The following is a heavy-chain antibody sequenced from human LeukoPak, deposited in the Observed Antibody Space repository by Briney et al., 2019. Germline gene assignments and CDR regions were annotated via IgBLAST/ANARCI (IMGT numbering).Heavy chain of an antibody. D-gene: IGHD2-21*02. CDR2: ISAYNGNT. CDR1: GYTFTSYG. CDR3: ARVRYCGGDCYSGNWFDP. Sequence: GASVKVSCKASGYTFTSYGIIWLRQAPGQGLEWMGWISAYNGNTNYAQKLQGRVTMTTDTSTSTAYMELRSLRSDDTAVYYCARVRYCGGDCYSGNWFDPWGQGTLVTVSS. J-gene: IGHJ5*02. V-gene: IGHV1-18*01.